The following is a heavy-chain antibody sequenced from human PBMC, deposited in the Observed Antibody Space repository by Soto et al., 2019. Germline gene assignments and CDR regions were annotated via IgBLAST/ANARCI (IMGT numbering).Heavy chain of an antibody. J-gene: IGHJ6*02. D-gene: IGHD2-2*01. CDR1: GGSVSSGSYY. CDR3: ARGIEGFYQGRYYYGMDF. Sequence: QVQLQESGPGLVKPSETLSLTCTVSGGSVSSGSYYWSWIRQPPGKGLEWIGYIYYSGSTNYNPSLMTLVTISLDTSKTPFPLTLRSVTAADTAVYYCARGIEGFYQGRYYYGMDFWGQGTTVTVSS. V-gene: IGHV4-61*01. CDR2: IYYSGST.